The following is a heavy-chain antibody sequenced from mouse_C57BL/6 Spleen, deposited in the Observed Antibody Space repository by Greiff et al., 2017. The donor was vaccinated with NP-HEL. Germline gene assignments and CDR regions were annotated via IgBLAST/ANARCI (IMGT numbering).Heavy chain of an antibody. Sequence: VQLQQPGAELVRPGSSVKLSCKASGYTFTSYWMDWVKQRPGQGLEWIGNIYPSDSETHYNQKFKDKATLTVDKSSSTAYMQLSSLTSEDSAVYYCAREGTTVVASDYWGQGTTLTVSS. CDR2: IYPSDSET. J-gene: IGHJ2*01. CDR3: AREGTTVVASDY. D-gene: IGHD1-1*01. CDR1: GYTFTSYW. V-gene: IGHV1-61*01.